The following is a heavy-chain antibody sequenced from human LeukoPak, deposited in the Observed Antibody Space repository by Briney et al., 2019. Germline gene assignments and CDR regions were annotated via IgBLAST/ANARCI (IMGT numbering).Heavy chain of an antibody. J-gene: IGHJ6*02. V-gene: IGHV3-7*01. CDR2: IKQDGSEK. CDR1: GFTFSNYW. CDR3: ARDKGCSSTSCHYYYYYGMDV. Sequence: HPGGSLRLSCAASGFTFSNYWMSWVRQAPGKGLEWVANIKQDGSEKYYVDSVKGRFTISRDNAKNSLYLQMNSLSAEDTAVYCCARDKGCSSTSCHYYYYYGMDVWGQGTTVTVSS. D-gene: IGHD2-2*01.